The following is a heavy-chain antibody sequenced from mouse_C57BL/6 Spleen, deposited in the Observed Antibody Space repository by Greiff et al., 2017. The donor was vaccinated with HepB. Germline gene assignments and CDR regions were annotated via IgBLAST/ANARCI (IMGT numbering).Heavy chain of an antibody. J-gene: IGHJ4*01. CDR3: ARLGVTTVVGAMDY. Sequence: VQLQQSGAELARPGASVKLSCKASGYTFTSYGISWVKQRTGQGLEWIGEIYPRSGNTYYNEKFKGKATLTADKSSSTAYMELRSLTSEDSAVYFCARLGVTTVVGAMDYWGQGTSVTVSS. V-gene: IGHV1-81*01. CDR2: IYPRSGNT. CDR1: GYTFTSYG. D-gene: IGHD1-1*01.